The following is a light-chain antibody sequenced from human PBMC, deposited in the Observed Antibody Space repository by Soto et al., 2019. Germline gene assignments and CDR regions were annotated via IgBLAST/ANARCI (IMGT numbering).Light chain of an antibody. CDR1: QRVSTY. Sequence: EIVLTQSPATLSLSPGERATLSCRASQRVSTYLAWYLQKPGQSPRLLVYDVSIRATGIPARFSGSGSGTDFTLTISGLEPEDFAVYYCQQRNKWPPIFTFGPGTKVDF. V-gene: IGKV3-11*01. CDR3: QQRNKWPPIFT. CDR2: DVS. J-gene: IGKJ3*01.